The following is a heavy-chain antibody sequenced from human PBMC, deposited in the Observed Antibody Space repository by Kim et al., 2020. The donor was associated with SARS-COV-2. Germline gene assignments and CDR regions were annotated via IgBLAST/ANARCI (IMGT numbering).Heavy chain of an antibody. CDR2: ISGSGGST. Sequence: GGSLRLSCAASGFTFSSYAMSWVRQAPGKGLEWVSAISGSGGSTSYADSVKGRFTISRDNSKNTLYLQMNSLRAEDTAVYYCAKDIKAGVGGWFDPWGQGTLVTVSS. D-gene: IGHD3-10*01. CDR1: GFTFSSYA. V-gene: IGHV3-23*01. J-gene: IGHJ5*02. CDR3: AKDIKAGVGGWFDP.